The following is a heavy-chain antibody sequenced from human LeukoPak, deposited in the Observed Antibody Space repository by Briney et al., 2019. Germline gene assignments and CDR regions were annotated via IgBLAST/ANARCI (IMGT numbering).Heavy chain of an antibody. CDR1: GFTVSSNY. D-gene: IGHD1-7*01. V-gene: IGHV3-66*01. CDR2: IYSGGST. Sequence: GGSLRLSCAASGFTVSSNYMSWVRQAPGKGLEWVSVIYSGGSTYYADSVKGRFTISRDNAKNTLYLQMNSLRAEDTAVYYCAREGELYYYYYMDVWGKGTTVTVSS. CDR3: AREGELYYYYYMDV. J-gene: IGHJ6*03.